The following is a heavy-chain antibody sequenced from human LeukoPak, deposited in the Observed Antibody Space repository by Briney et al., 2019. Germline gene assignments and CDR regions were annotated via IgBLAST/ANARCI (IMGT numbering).Heavy chain of an antibody. CDR1: GFTFSSYD. J-gene: IGHJ6*02. CDR3: AKLGYCSGGSCYHYYYYGMDV. D-gene: IGHD2-15*01. V-gene: IGHV3-13*01. Sequence: GGSLRLSCAASGFTFSSYDMHWVRQVTGKGLEWVSSISVAGDTYYPDSVKGRFTISRDNSKNTLYLQMNSLRAEDTAVYYCAKLGYCSGGSCYHYYYYGMDVWGQGTTVTVSS. CDR2: ISVAGDT.